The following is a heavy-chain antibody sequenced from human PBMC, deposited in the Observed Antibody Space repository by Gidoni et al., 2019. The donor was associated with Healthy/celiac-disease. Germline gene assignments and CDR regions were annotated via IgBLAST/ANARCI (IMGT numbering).Heavy chain of an antibody. V-gene: IGHV4-39*01. J-gene: IGHJ5*02. CDR3: ARHFWRRNSGSYYLSTTGRFDP. CDR2: IYYSGST. D-gene: IGHD1-26*01. CDR1: GGSIRSSSYY. Sequence: QLQLQESGPGLVKPSETLSLTCTVSGGSIRSSSYYWGWIRQPPGKGLEWIGIIYYSGSTYYNPSLKSRVTISVDTSKNQFSLKLSSVTAADTAVYYCARHFWRRNSGSYYLSTTGRFDPWGQGTLVTVSS.